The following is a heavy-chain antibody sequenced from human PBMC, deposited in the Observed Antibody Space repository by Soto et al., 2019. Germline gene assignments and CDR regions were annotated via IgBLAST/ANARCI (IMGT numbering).Heavy chain of an antibody. CDR2: VSTNNADT. Sequence: ASVKVSCKTSGYTFTAYGLAWLRLAPGQRPEWMGWVSTNNADTNYAQKFQGRVTMTTETSTRTTYMELRSLRSDDTAVYYCARELNTDPSAYYSFAYWGQGTLVTVSS. D-gene: IGHD3-22*01. V-gene: IGHV1-18*01. J-gene: IGHJ4*02. CDR3: ARELNTDPSAYYSFAY. CDR1: GYTFTAYG.